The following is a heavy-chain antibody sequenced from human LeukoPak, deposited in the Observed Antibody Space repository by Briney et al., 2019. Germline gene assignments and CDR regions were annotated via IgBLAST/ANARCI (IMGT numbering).Heavy chain of an antibody. J-gene: IGHJ6*02. V-gene: IGHV3-48*03. CDR2: ISSSGSTI. Sequence: GGPLRLSCAASGFTFSSYEMNWVRQAPGKGLEWVSYISSSGSTIYYADSVKGRFTISRDNAKNSLYLQMNSLRAEDTAVYYCAREGRDGYNYGYYYGMDVWGQGTTVTVSS. CDR1: GFTFSSYE. CDR3: AREGRDGYNYGYYYGMDV. D-gene: IGHD5-24*01.